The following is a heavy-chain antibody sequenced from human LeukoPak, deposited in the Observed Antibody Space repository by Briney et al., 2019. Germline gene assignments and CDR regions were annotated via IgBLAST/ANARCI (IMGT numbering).Heavy chain of an antibody. V-gene: IGHV3-53*01. D-gene: IGHD6-19*01. CDR3: ARGGSSGRLDYFDY. CDR1: GFTVSSNY. Sequence: GGSLRLSCAASGFTVSSNYMSWVRQAPGKGLEWVSVIYSGVSTYYADSVKGRFTISRDNSKNTLYLQLNSLRAEDTAVYYCARGGSSGRLDYFDYWGQGTLVTVSS. J-gene: IGHJ4*02. CDR2: IYSGVST.